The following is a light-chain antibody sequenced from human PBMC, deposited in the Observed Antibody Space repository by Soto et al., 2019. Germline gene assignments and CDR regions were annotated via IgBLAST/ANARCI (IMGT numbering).Light chain of an antibody. CDR1: QSVSRD. Sequence: EIVLTQSPATLSLSPGERATLSCRASQSVSRDLAWYQQKPGQAPRLLIYDASTRATGIPARFSGSGSGTEFTLSISSLQSEDFAVYYCQQYNNWPPITFGQGTRLEI. J-gene: IGKJ5*01. V-gene: IGKV3-15*01. CDR2: DAS. CDR3: QQYNNWPPIT.